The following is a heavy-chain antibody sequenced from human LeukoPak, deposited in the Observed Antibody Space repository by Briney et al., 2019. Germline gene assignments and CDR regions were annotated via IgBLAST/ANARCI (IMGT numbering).Heavy chain of an antibody. D-gene: IGHD3-22*01. CDR2: IYSGGST. J-gene: IGHJ4*02. CDR1: GFTVSSNY. V-gene: IGHV3-66*02. Sequence: GGSLRLSCAASGFTVSSNYMSWVRQAPGEGLEWVSVIYSGGSTYYADSVKGRFTISRDNSKNTLYLQMNSLRAEGTAVYYCARELDYYDSSGYYYFDYWGQGTLVTVSP. CDR3: ARELDYYDSSGYYYFDY.